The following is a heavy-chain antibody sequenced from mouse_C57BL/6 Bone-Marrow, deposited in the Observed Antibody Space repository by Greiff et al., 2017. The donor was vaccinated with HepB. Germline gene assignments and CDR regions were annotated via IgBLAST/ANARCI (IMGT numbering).Heavy chain of an antibody. CDR3: ARFVSSSWYFDV. V-gene: IGHV2-2*01. CDR2: IWSGGST. Sequence: VQLVESGPGLVQPSQSLSITCTVSGFSLTSYGVHWVRQSPGKGLEWLGVIWSGGSTDYNAAFISRLSISKDNSKSQVFFKMNSLQADDTAIYYCARFVSSSWYFDVWGTGTTVTVSS. J-gene: IGHJ1*03. D-gene: IGHD1-1*01. CDR1: GFSLTSYG.